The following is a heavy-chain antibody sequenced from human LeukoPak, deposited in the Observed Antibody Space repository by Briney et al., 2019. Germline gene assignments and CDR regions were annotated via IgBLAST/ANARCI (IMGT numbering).Heavy chain of an antibody. J-gene: IGHJ2*01. CDR3: AKDSSSSTWYFDL. V-gene: IGHV3-9*01. CDR2: ISWNSGSI. Sequence: GSSLRLSCAASGFTFHDYAMHWVWQAPGKGLEWVSGISWNSGSIGYADSVKGRFTISRDNAKNSLYLQMNSLRAEDTALYYCAKDSSSSTWYFDLWSRATLVTVHS. CDR1: GFTFHDYA. D-gene: IGHD6-13*01.